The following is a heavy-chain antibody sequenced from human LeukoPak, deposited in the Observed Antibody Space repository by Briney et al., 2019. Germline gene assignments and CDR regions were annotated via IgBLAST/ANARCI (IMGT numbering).Heavy chain of an antibody. V-gene: IGHV1-8*01. CDR2: MNPNSGNT. CDR1: GYTFTSYD. CDR3: AREGCSGGSCRYDP. Sequence: GSVKVSRKASGYTFTSYDINWVRQATGQGLEWMGWMNPNSGNTGYAQKFQGRVAMTRNTSISTAYMELSSLRSEDTAVYYCAREGCSGGSCRYDPWGQGTLVTVSS. D-gene: IGHD2-15*01. J-gene: IGHJ5*02.